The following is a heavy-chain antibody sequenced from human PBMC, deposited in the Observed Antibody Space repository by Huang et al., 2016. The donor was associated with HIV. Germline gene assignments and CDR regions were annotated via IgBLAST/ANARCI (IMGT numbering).Heavy chain of an antibody. CDR1: GGSIGSHY. CDR3: ARDRTRNSRDY. Sequence: QVQLQESGPGLVKPSATLSLTCNVSGGSIGSHYWTWIRQLPGKGLEWIGSTSYSGSTNYSPSLKRRVTISVDTSKNQFSLTLSSVTAADTAVYFCARDRTRNSRDYWGQGTLVTVSS. J-gene: IGHJ4*02. D-gene: IGHD4-4*01. V-gene: IGHV4-59*11. CDR2: TSYSGST.